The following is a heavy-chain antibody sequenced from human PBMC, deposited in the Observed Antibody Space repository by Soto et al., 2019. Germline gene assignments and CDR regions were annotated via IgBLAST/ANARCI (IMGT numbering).Heavy chain of an antibody. CDR3: ARGKGMEENYYYYGMDI. CDR1: GYPFSTYA. D-gene: IGHD1-1*01. J-gene: IGHJ6*02. CDR2: LNGGTGKT. V-gene: IGHV1-3*01. Sequence: ASVTVSCTASGYPFSTYAIHWVRQAPGQSLEWMGWLNGGTGKTRYSQRFPDRVTITRHTSASTAYMEVSSLRPEETAVYYSARGKGMEENYYYYGMDIWGQGATVTVSS.